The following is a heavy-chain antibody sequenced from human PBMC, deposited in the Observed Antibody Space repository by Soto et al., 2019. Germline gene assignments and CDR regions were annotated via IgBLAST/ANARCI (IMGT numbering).Heavy chain of an antibody. CDR1: GFTFSSYW. J-gene: IGHJ4*02. V-gene: IGHV3-74*01. CDR2: INSDGSTT. Sequence: EVQLVESGGGLVQPGGSLRLSCAASGFTFSSYWMHWVRQAPGKGLVWVSRINSDGSTTSYADSVKGRFTISRDSAKDTLYLQMNSLRAEDTAVYYCARVAIGSYYFEYWGQGTLVTVSS. CDR3: ARVAIGSYYFEY. D-gene: IGHD3-10*01.